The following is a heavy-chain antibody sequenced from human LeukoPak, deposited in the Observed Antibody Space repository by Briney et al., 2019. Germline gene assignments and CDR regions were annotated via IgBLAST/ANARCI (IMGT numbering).Heavy chain of an antibody. Sequence: PGGSLRLSCAASGFTFDDYTMHWVRQAPGKGLEWVSLISWDGGSTYYADSVKGRFTISRDNGKNSLYLQMNSLRTEDTALYYCAKAVDTAMVLYYYGMDVWGQGTTVTVSS. V-gene: IGHV3-43*01. J-gene: IGHJ6*02. CDR3: AKAVDTAMVLYYYGMDV. D-gene: IGHD5-18*01. CDR2: ISWDGGST. CDR1: GFTFDDYT.